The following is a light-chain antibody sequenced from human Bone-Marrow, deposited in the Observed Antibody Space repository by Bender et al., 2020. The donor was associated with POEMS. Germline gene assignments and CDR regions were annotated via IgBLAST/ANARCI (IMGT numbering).Light chain of an antibody. CDR2: QDT. CDR3: QAWDSGSVF. Sequence: SYEVTQPPSVSVSPGQTASITCSGDDLGDKYVAWYQQKPGQSPVLVIYQDTKRPSGIPERFSGSNSGNTATLTISETQPTDEGDYYCQAWDSGSVFFGGGAKLTVL. V-gene: IGLV3-1*01. CDR1: DLGDKY. J-gene: IGLJ2*01.